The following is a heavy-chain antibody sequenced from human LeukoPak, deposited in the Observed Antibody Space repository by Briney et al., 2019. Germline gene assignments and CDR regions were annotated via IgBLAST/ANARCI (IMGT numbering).Heavy chain of an antibody. Sequence: GGALKPPCAAPGFPFSRHAMSWVRPAPGKGRGGVPTISGSGASTFYADSVRGRFITSKDIPSNIVYLQMNSLRAEDTAVYYCAKGSRGYTNYYFDYWGQGTLVTVSS. J-gene: IGHJ4*02. CDR1: GFPFSRHA. D-gene: IGHD2-2*02. CDR2: ISGSGAST. CDR3: AKGSRGYTNYYFDY. V-gene: IGHV3-23*01.